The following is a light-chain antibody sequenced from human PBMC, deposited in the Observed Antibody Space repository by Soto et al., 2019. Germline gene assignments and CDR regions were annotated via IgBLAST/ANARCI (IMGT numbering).Light chain of an antibody. CDR3: QHRSIWPVS. J-gene: IGKJ5*01. CDR2: DAS. Sequence: EIVLTQSPATPSFSPGETATLSCRASQSVGSYLAWYQQKPGQAPRLLIFDASSRATGIPARFSGSGSGTDFTLTISSLEPEDFAVYYCQHRSIWPVSFGQGTRLEIK. CDR1: QSVGSY. V-gene: IGKV3-11*01.